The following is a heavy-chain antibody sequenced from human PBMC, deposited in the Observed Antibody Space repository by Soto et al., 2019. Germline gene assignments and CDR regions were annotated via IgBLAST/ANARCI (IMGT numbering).Heavy chain of an antibody. D-gene: IGHD3-16*01. J-gene: IGHJ4*02. V-gene: IGHV3-23*01. CDR3: AKEGVSMGGWFGRKFDS. CDR1: GFTFSTHA. Sequence: GGSLRLSCAASGFTFSTHAMSWVRQAPGKGLEWVSSISSGGTTTFYAASVEGRFTISRDKSKNTLYLQMNSLRADDTAVYYCAKEGVSMGGWFGRKFDSWGQGTQVTVSS. CDR2: ISSGGTTT.